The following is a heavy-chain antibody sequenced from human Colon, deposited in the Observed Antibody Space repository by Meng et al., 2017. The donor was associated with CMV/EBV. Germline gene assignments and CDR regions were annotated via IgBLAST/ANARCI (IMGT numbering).Heavy chain of an antibody. D-gene: IGHD6-19*01. Sequence: GSLRLSCTVSGGSISSYYWSWIRQPPGKGLEWIGYIDYSGSTNYNPSLKSRVTISVDTSKNQFSLNLRSVTAADTAVYYCARVRLVSGSGWYWFDPWGQGTLVTVSS. CDR3: ARVRLVSGSGWYWFDP. V-gene: IGHV4-59*01. CDR2: IDYSGST. CDR1: GGSISSYY. J-gene: IGHJ5*02.